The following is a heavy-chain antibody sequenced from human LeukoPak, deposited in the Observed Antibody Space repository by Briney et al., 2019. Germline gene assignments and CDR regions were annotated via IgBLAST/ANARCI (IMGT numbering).Heavy chain of an antibody. V-gene: IGHV3-15*01. CDR1: GFTLSSYA. CDR3: TTDPWHGLDV. D-gene: IGHD5-12*01. Sequence: GGSLRLSCAASGFTLSSYAMSWVRQAPGKGLEWVGRIKSNNEGGTTDYVAPVKGRFTISRDDSKNTVYLQMNSLKIEDTAVYYCTTDPWHGLDVWGQGTTVTVSS. J-gene: IGHJ6*02. CDR2: IKSNNEGGTT.